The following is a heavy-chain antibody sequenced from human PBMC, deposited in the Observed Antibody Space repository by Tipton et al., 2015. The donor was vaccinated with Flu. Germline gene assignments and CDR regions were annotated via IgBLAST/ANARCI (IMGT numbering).Heavy chain of an antibody. CDR2: INWKGYST. J-gene: IGHJ1*01. D-gene: IGHD3-22*01. Sequence: GSLRLSCAASGFIFDDHGMNWVRQTPGKGLEWVSGINWKGYSTSYAESVKGRFTISRDNGKNSLYLQMNSLRAEDTAVYYCARDRRYYDSSGYPEYFQHWGQGTLVTVSS. V-gene: IGHV3-20*04. CDR3: ARDRRYYDSSGYPEYFQH. CDR1: GFIFDDHG.